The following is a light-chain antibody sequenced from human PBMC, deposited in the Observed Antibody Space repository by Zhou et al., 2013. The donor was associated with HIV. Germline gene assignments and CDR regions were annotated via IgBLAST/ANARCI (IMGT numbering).Light chain of an antibody. CDR3: QQSATPYT. CDR2: GAS. CDR1: QSVDSNY. Sequence: DIVLTQSPGTLSLSPGQRATLSCWASQSVDSNYLAWYQQKPGQAPRLLIYGASTRATDVPDRFSGSGSGTDFTLTISRLEPEDFAVYFCQQSATPYTFGQGTKLE. V-gene: IGKV3-20*01. J-gene: IGKJ2*01.